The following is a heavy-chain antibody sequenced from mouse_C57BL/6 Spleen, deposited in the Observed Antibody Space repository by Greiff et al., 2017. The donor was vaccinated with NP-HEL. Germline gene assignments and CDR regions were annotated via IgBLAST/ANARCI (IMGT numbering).Heavy chain of an antibody. V-gene: IGHV1-72*01. CDR1: GYTFTSYW. Sequence: QVQLKQPGAELVKPGASVKLSCKASGYTFTSYWMHWVKQRPGQGLEWIGRIDPNSGGTKYNEKFKSKATLTVDKPSSTAYMQLSSLTSEDSAVYYCAREGLDYWGQGTSVTVSS. CDR2: IDPNSGGT. CDR3: AREGLDY. J-gene: IGHJ4*01.